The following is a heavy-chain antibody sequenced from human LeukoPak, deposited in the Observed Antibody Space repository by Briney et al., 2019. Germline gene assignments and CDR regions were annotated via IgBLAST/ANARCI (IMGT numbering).Heavy chain of an antibody. D-gene: IGHD1-26*01. CDR1: GGSISSSSYY. J-gene: IGHJ4*02. Sequence: SETLSLTCTVSGGSISSSSYYWGWIRQPPGKGLEWIGSIYYSGSTYYNPSLKSRVTISADNSKNQFSLKLSSVTAADTAVYYCARRILGAPYYFDYWGQGTLVTVSS. V-gene: IGHV4-39*07. CDR2: IYYSGST. CDR3: ARRILGAPYYFDY.